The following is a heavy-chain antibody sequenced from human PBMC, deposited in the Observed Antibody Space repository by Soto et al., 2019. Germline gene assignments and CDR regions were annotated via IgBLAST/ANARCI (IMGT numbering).Heavy chain of an antibody. V-gene: IGHV4-39*01. CDR2: IYYSGST. Sequence: PSETLSLTCAVSGGSISSSNYYWGWIRQPPGKGLEWIGSIYYSGSTYYNPSLKSRVTISVDTSKNQFSLKLSSVTAADTAVYYCATQEVGGSYVCTFDPWGQGTLVTVSS. CDR3: ATQEVGGSYVCTFDP. J-gene: IGHJ5*02. CDR1: GGSISSSNYY. D-gene: IGHD1-26*01.